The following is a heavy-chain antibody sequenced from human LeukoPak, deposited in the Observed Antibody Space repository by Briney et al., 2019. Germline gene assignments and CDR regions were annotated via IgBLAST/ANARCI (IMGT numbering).Heavy chain of an antibody. CDR2: ITSNGGNT. D-gene: IGHD2-2*01. CDR3: ARDSCGSTSPCFDY. CDR1: GFTFSSYP. V-gene: IGHV3-64D*06. J-gene: IGHJ4*02. Sequence: GGSLRLSCSASGFTFSSYPMHWVRQAPGKGLEYVSAITSNGGNTYYADSVKGRFTISRDNSKNTLYLQMSSLRAEDSAVYYCARDSCGSTSPCFDYWGQGTLLTVSS.